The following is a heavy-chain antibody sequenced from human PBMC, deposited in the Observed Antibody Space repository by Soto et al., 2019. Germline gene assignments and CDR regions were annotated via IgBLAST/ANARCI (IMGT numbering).Heavy chain of an antibody. V-gene: IGHV1-46*01. D-gene: IGHD3-10*01. CDR3: ARDVLLRFGEFLDYYYYGMDV. CDR1: GYTFTSYY. Sequence: GASVKVSCKASGYTFTSYYMHRVRQAPGQGLEWMGIINPSGGSTSYAQKFQGRVTMTRDTSTSTVYMELSSLRSEDTAVYYCARDVLLRFGEFLDYYYYGMDVWGQGTTVTVSS. CDR2: INPSGGST. J-gene: IGHJ6*02.